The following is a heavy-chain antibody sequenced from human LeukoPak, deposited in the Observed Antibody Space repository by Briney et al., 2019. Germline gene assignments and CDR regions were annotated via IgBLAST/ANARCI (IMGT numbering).Heavy chain of an antibody. J-gene: IGHJ4*02. CDR2: IYYSGST. D-gene: IGHD3-16*01. Sequence: SETLSLTCTVSGGSISSYYWSWIRQPPGKGLEWIGYIYYSGSTNYNPSLKSRVTISVDTSKNQFSLKLSSVTAADTAVYYCARDGVSPGEYWGQGTLVTVSS. CDR3: ARDGVSPGEY. V-gene: IGHV4-59*12. CDR1: GGSISSYY.